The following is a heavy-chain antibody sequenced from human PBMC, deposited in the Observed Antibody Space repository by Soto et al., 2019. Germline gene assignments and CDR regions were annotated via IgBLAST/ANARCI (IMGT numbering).Heavy chain of an antibody. J-gene: IGHJ6*03. CDR2: INTDGTSP. V-gene: IGHV3-74*03. D-gene: IGHD1-26*01. CDR3: ARRWEYFYMDV. Sequence: EVQLVESGGALVQPGGSLRLSCAASGFTFSSYWMHWVRQAPGKGLVWVSRINTDGTSPKYADSVKGRFTISRDNAKNTLYLQMNSLRDEDTAVYYCARRWEYFYMDVWGKGTTVTVPS. CDR1: GFTFSSYW.